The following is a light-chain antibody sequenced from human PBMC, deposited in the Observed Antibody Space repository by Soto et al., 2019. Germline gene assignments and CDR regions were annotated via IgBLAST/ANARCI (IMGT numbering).Light chain of an antibody. CDR1: QGISTF. V-gene: IGKV1-9*01. CDR3: QQVNNYPLT. J-gene: IGKJ4*01. Sequence: DVQLTQSPSFMSASVGDRVSITCRASQGISTFLSWYQQHPGTAPKRLIYDASNLQSGVPSRFSDSGSRTEFTLTISSLQPEDFAPHYCQQVNNYPLTFGGGTKVEIK. CDR2: DAS.